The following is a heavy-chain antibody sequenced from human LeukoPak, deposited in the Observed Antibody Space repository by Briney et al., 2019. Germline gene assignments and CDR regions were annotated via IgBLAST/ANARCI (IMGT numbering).Heavy chain of an antibody. CDR1: GFTFSDYY. J-gene: IGHJ6*03. CDR2: ISSSGSTI. Sequence: GXSLRLSCAASGFTFSDYYMSWISQAPGKGLEWVSYISSSGSTIYYADSVKGRFTIYRDKEKKSMYMEMNSLRAEDTAAYYCARDNYGSGSYFYYYYYMDVWGKGTTVTVSS. V-gene: IGHV3-11*04. D-gene: IGHD3-10*01. CDR3: ARDNYGSGSYFYYYYYMDV.